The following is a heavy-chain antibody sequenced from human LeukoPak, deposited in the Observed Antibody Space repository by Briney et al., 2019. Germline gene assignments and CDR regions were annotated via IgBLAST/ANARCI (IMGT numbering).Heavy chain of an antibody. CDR2: IRSKAYGGTT. CDR1: GFTLNTNY. Sequence: PGGSLRLSCAASGFTLNTNYMNWVRQVPGKGLEWVGFIRSKAYGGTTEYAASVKGRFTISRDDSKSIAYLQMNSLKTEDTAVYYCTRTETASYYDFWSGSYYYYYMDVWGKGTTVTVSS. V-gene: IGHV3-49*04. J-gene: IGHJ6*03. CDR3: TRTETASYYDFWSGSYYYYYMDV. D-gene: IGHD3-3*01.